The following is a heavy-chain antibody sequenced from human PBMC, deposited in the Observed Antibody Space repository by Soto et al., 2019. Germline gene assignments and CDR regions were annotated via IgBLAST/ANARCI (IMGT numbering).Heavy chain of an antibody. CDR3: ARDKAARGGSTVSY. Sequence: GGSLRLSCAASGFTFSSYAMHWVRQAPGKGLEWVAVISYDGSNKYYADSVKDRFTISRDNSKNTLYLQMNSLRAEDTAVYYCARDKAARGGSTVSYWGQGTLVTVSS. D-gene: IGHD6-6*01. CDR2: ISYDGSNK. J-gene: IGHJ4*02. CDR1: GFTFSSYA. V-gene: IGHV3-30-3*01.